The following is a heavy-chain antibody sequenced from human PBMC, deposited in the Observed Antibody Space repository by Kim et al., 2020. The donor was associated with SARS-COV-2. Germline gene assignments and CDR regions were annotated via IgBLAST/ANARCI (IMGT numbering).Heavy chain of an antibody. V-gene: IGHV4-34*01. CDR2: INHSGST. J-gene: IGHJ4*02. CDR3: ATIRGQQWRVLPY. Sequence: SETLSLTCAVYGGSFSGYYWSWIRQPPGKGLEWIGEINHSGSTNYNPSLKSRVTISVDTSKNQFSLRLSSVTAAGTAVYYCATIRGQQWRVLPYWGQGTLVTVSS. CDR1: GGSFSGYY. D-gene: IGHD6-19*01.